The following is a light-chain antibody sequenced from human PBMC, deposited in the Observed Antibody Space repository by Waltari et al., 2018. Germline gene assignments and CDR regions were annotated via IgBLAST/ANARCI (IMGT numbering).Light chain of an antibody. CDR2: RAS. CDR3: QQYFDTPS. V-gene: IGKV4-1*01. CDR1: QSLLYRANNKNY. J-gene: IGKJ3*01. Sequence: DIVMTQSPDSLAVSLGERATIKCKSGQSLLYRANNKNYLAWYQQNPGQPPKRLIYRASTRDSGVPDRFSGSGSGTDFTLTISSLQAADVAVYYCQQYFDTPSFGPGTKVEIK.